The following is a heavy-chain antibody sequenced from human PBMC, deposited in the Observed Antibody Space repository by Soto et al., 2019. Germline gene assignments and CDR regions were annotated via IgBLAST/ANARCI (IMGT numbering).Heavy chain of an antibody. D-gene: IGHD3-3*01. J-gene: IGHJ3*01. CDR1: GFSLSTSGVG. CDR2: IYWNEDK. Sequence: QITLKESGPTLVKPTQTLTLTCTFSGFSLSTSGVGVGWIRQPPGKALEWLALIYWNEDKHYSPSPKRRLTLAKDTSKNQVVLTMTTMDPVDTATYYCAHRSFAKDAFDVWGQGTMVTVSS. CDR3: AHRSFAKDAFDV. V-gene: IGHV2-5*01.